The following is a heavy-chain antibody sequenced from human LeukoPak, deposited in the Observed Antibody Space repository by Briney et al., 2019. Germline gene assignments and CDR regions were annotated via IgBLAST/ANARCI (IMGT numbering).Heavy chain of an antibody. D-gene: IGHD5-18*01. Sequence: PSETLSLTCTVSGGSISSYYWSWIRQPPGKGLEWIGYIYYSGSTNYNPSLKSRVTISVDTSKNQFSLKLSSVTAADTAVYYCARAAWYSYGWYYFDYWGQGPRSPSPQ. CDR1: GGSISSYY. V-gene: IGHV4-59*01. CDR2: IYYSGST. J-gene: IGHJ4*02. CDR3: ARAAWYSYGWYYFDY.